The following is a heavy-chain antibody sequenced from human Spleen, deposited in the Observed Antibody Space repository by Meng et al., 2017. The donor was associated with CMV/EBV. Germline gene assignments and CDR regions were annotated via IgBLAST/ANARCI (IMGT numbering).Heavy chain of an antibody. CDR1: GFTFSDYG. J-gene: IGHJ4*02. V-gene: IGHV3-21*01. D-gene: IGHD2-2*01. Sequence: GESLKISCADSGFTFSDYGLSWVRQAPGKGLEWVSSISSAGTYIYYGNSLKGRFTITRDNAKNSLYLQMKNLRADDTAIYYCARARGVPAGSYYFDFWGQGTLVTVSS. CDR2: ISSAGTYI. CDR3: ARARGVPAGSYYFDF.